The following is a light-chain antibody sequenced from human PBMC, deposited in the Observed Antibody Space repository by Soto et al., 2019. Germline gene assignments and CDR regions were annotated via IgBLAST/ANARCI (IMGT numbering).Light chain of an antibody. CDR3: SSYASSSTYV. CDR2: DVT. J-gene: IGLJ1*01. CDR1: SSDVGYYNH. Sequence: QSALAQPASVSGSPGQSITISCTGTSSDVGYYNHVSWYQRHPGKAPKLMIYDVTNRPSGVSNRFFGSKSGNTASLTISGLQAEDEADYYCSSYASSSTYVFGTGTKVTVL. V-gene: IGLV2-14*03.